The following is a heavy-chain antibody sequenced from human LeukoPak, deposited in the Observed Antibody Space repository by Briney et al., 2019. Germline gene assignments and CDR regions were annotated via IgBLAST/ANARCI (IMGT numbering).Heavy chain of an antibody. CDR3: ATGPPSQYCSSTSCYYNYFDY. CDR1: GYTLTELS. Sequence: ASVKVSCKVSGYTLTELSMHWVRQAPGKGLEGRGGFDPEDGETIYAQKFQGRVTMTEDTSTDTAYMDLSSLRSEDTAVYYCATGPPSQYCSSTSCYYNYFDYWGQGTLVTVSS. J-gene: IGHJ4*02. V-gene: IGHV1-24*01. D-gene: IGHD2-2*01. CDR2: FDPEDGET.